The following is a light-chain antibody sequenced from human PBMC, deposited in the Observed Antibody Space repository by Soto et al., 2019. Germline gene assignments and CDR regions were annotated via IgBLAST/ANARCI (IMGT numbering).Light chain of an antibody. CDR2: EVF. J-gene: IGKJ5*01. CDR3: MQSKRLPHT. Sequence: DVVMTQTPLSLSVAPGQPASISCKSSQSLLHITGETFLFWYLQKPGQSPQLLIYEVFTRVSGVPDRFSGSGSGTDFTLEISRVETDDVGIYYCMQSKRLPHTFGQGTRLGIE. CDR1: QSLLHITGETF. V-gene: IGKV2D-29*02.